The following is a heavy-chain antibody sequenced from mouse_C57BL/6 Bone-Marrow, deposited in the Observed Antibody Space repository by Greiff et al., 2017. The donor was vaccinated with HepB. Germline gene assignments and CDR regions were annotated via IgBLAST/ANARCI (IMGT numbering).Heavy chain of an antibody. Sequence: VQLKESGPGLVKPSQSLSLTCSVTGYSITSGYYWNWIRQFPGNKLEWMGYISYDGSNNYNPSLKNRISITRDTSKNQFFLKLNSVTTEDTATYYCATRYYGSRYFDYWGQGTTLTVSS. CDR3: ATRYYGSRYFDY. J-gene: IGHJ2*01. CDR1: GYSITSGYY. D-gene: IGHD1-1*01. CDR2: ISYDGSN. V-gene: IGHV3-6*01.